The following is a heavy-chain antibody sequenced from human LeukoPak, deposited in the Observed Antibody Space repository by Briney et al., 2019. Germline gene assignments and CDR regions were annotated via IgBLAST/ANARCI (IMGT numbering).Heavy chain of an antibody. CDR1: GGSISSSSYY. J-gene: IGHJ4*02. D-gene: IGHD6-13*01. Sequence: SETLSLTCTVSGGSISSSSYYWGWIRQPPGKGLEWIGSIYYSGSTYYNPSLKSRVTISVDTSKNQFSLKLSSVTAADTAVYYCARDSPYWRSSFVGPPLSSWYGGDYWGQGTLVTVSS. V-gene: IGHV4-39*07. CDR2: IYYSGST. CDR3: ARDSPYWRSSFVGPPLSSWYGGDY.